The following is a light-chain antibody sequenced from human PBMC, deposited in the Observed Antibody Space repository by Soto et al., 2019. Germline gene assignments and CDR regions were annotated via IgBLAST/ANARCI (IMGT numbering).Light chain of an antibody. CDR2: AAS. Sequence: DIQMSKSPSSLSAYDGDRVTITCRASQGISNHLAWYQQKPGKLPKLLIYAASILQSGVPSRFSGSGSGTDFTLTISSLQPEDVAIYYCQKFTSAPFTFGGGTKVDIK. CDR3: QKFTSAPFT. V-gene: IGKV1-27*01. J-gene: IGKJ4*01. CDR1: QGISNH.